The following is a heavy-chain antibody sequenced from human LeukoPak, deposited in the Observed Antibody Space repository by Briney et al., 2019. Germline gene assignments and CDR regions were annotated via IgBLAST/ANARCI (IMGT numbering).Heavy chain of an antibody. D-gene: IGHD4-17*01. J-gene: IGHJ5*02. CDR1: GGSFSGYY. V-gene: IGHV4-34*01. CDR2: INHSGST. CDR3: ARLDEGTHDYGDFDP. Sequence: PSQTLSLTCAVYGGSFSGYYWSWIRQPPGKGLEWIGEINHSGSTNYNPSLKSRVTISVDTSKNQFSLKLSSVTAADTAVYYCARLDEGTHDYGDFDPWGQGTLVTVSS.